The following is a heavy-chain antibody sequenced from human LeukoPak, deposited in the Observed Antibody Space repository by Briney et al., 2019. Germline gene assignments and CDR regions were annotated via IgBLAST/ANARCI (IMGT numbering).Heavy chain of an antibody. D-gene: IGHD6-19*01. CDR1: GFTFSDSY. Sequence: GGSLRLSCAASGFTFSDSYMTWIRQAPGKGLEWVSYISNSGSSIYYADSVKGRFTTSRDNAKSSLYLQMNSLRAEDTAVYYCARPRYSSGWYRFALDYWGQGTLVTVSS. V-gene: IGHV3-11*04. J-gene: IGHJ4*02. CDR3: ARPRYSSGWYRFALDY. CDR2: ISNSGSSI.